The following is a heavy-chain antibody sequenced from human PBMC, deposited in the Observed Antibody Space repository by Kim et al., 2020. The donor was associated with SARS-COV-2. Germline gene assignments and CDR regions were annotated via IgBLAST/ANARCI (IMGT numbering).Heavy chain of an antibody. CDR3: ARVTSHVGFHYYYYYYLDV. Sequence: ASVKVSCKASGYTFTSYGISWVRQAPGQGLEWMGWISAYNGNTNYAQKLQGRVTMTTDTSTSTAYMELRSLRSDDTAVYYCARVTSHVGFHYYYYYYLDVWGRGTTVTVSS. J-gene: IGHJ6*03. CDR2: ISAYNGNT. V-gene: IGHV1-18*01. D-gene: IGHD2-2*01. CDR1: GYTFTSYG.